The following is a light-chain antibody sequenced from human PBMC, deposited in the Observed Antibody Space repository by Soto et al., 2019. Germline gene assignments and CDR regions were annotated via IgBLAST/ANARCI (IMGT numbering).Light chain of an antibody. Sequence: QSALTQPRSVSGSPGQSVTIPCTGTSSDVGEYNYVSWYQQHPGKAPKLMIYDVSNRPSGVSNRFSGSKSGNTASLTISGLQAEDEADYYCSSYTSSSTPVVFGGGTKLTVL. CDR2: DVS. J-gene: IGLJ2*01. V-gene: IGLV2-14*01. CDR1: SSDVGEYNY. CDR3: SSYTSSSTPVV.